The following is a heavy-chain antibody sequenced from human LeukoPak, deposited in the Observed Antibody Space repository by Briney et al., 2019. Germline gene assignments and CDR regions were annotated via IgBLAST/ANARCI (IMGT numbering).Heavy chain of an antibody. D-gene: IGHD3-10*01. V-gene: IGHV4-39*07. Sequence: SETLSLTCTVSGGSISSSSYYWGWIRQPPGKGLEWIGSIYYSGSTYYNPSLKSRVTISVDTSKNQFSLKLSSVAAADTAVYYCARVREGRFDPWGQGTLVTVSS. CDR2: IYYSGST. CDR3: ARVREGRFDP. J-gene: IGHJ5*02. CDR1: GGSISSSSYY.